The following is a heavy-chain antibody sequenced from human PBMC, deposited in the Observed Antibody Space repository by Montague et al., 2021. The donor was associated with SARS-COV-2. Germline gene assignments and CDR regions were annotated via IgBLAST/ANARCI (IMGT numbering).Heavy chain of an antibody. Sequence: SLRLSCAASGFTFSNFAMSWVRQAPGKGLEWVSAISGSGGSTYYADSVKGRFTISRDNSKNRLYLQINSLSAEDTAVFYCANHYSGGSGYPYWGQGTLVTVSS. CDR2: ISGSGGST. V-gene: IGHV3-23*01. D-gene: IGHD3-22*01. CDR3: ANHYSGGSGYPY. CDR1: GFTFSNFA. J-gene: IGHJ4*02.